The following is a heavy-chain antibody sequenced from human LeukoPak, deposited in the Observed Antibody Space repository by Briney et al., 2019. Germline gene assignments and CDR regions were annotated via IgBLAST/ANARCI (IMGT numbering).Heavy chain of an antibody. CDR2: ISGSGGST. Sequence: GGSLRLSCAASGFTFSSYAMSWVRQAPGKGLEWVSAISGSGGSTYYADSVKGRFTISRDNSKNTLYLQMNSLRAEDTAVYYCAKVGLRFSEWSNQFDPWGQGTLVTVSS. V-gene: IGHV3-23*01. CDR3: AKVGLRFSEWSNQFDP. CDR1: GFTFSSYA. J-gene: IGHJ5*02. D-gene: IGHD3-3*01.